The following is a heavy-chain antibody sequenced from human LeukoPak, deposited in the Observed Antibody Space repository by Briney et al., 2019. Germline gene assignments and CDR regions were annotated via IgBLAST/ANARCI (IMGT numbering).Heavy chain of an antibody. CDR3: ARDRGYCTNGVCPAWDY. CDR2: ISSSSSYI. CDR1: GFNFEIYS. D-gene: IGHD2-8*01. J-gene: IGHJ4*02. V-gene: IGHV3-21*01. Sequence: GGSLRLSCEASGFNFEIYSMNWVRQAPGKGLEWVSSISSSSSYIYYADSVKGRFTISRDNAKNSLYLQMNSLRAEDTAVYYCARDRGYCTNGVCPAWDYWGQGTLVTVSS.